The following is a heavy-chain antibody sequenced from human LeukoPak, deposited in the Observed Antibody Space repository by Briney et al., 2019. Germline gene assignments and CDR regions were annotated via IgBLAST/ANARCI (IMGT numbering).Heavy chain of an antibody. Sequence: PGGSLRLSCAASGFTVRSTYMSWVRQAPGKGLEWVSIIYAGGSAYYADSVKGRFTISRDNSKNTLYLEMNSLRAEDTAVYYCARVSRRAFDIWGQGTMVTVSS. CDR3: ARVSRRAFDI. CDR1: GFTVRSTY. V-gene: IGHV3-66*01. J-gene: IGHJ3*02. CDR2: IYAGGSA. D-gene: IGHD6-25*01.